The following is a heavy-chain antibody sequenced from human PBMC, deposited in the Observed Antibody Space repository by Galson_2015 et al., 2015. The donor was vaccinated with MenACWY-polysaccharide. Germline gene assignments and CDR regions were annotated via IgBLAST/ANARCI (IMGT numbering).Heavy chain of an antibody. J-gene: IGHJ6*02. D-gene: IGHD2-2*01. V-gene: IGHV3-73*01. Sequence: SLRLSCAASGFTFSGSAMHWVRQASGKGLEWVGRIRSKANSYATAYAASVEGRFTISRDDSKNTAYLQMNSLKTEDTAVYYCTRLQSGCSSTSCPHYYYYGMDVWGQGTTVTVSS. CDR2: IRSKANSYAT. CDR1: GFTFSGSA. CDR3: TRLQSGCSSTSCPHYYYYGMDV.